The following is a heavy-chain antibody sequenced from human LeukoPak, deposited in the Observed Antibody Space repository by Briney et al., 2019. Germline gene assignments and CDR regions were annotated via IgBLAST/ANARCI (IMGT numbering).Heavy chain of an antibody. V-gene: IGHV4-59*11. CDR3: ARDAF. CDR2: VYNSGTT. Sequence: PSGTLSLTCNVPGISIGGHYWSWFRQSPGMELEWIGCVYNSGTTTSPPSPTRRVSISVGPSANQHSLKMTSATAADTAIYYCARDAFWGQGILVTVSS. CDR1: GISIGGHY. J-gene: IGHJ4*02.